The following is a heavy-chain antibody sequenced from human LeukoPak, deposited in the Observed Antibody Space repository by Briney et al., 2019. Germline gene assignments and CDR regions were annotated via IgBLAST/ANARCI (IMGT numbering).Heavy chain of an antibody. Sequence: SETLSLTCAVYGGSFSGYYWSWIRQPPGKGLEWIGEINHSGSTNYNPSLKSRVTISVDTSKNQFSLKLSSVTAADTAVYYCARQSVLRYFDWLPTQSEFDYWGQGTLVTVSS. D-gene: IGHD3-9*01. V-gene: IGHV4-34*01. CDR2: INHSGST. J-gene: IGHJ4*02. CDR1: GGSFSGYY. CDR3: ARQSVLRYFDWLPTQSEFDY.